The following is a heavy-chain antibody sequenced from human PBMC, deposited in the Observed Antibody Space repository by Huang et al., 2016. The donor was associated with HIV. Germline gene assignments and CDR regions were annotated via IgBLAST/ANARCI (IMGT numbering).Heavy chain of an antibody. V-gene: IGHV1-8*03. CDR2: VYTKSGNT. Sequence: QVQLVQSGAAVKKHGASVQVSCKASGFTFNNYYFNWVRQASGPGREGMGWVYTKSGNTGDAQKFQGRVTITMNTSITTAYMELRSRRSEDTAVDYCARARGFLYDSTGYYSRYYFDSWGQGTLVTISS. CDR3: ARARGFLYDSTGYYSRYYFDS. D-gene: IGHD3-22*01. CDR1: GFTFNNYY. J-gene: IGHJ4*02.